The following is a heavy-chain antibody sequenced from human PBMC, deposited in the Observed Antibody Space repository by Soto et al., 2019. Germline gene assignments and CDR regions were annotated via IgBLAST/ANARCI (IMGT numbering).Heavy chain of an antibody. D-gene: IGHD7-27*01. V-gene: IGHV4-39*01. Sequence: SETLSLTSTVSGGYIISSSYYWGWIRQPPGKGLEWIGSIYYSGSTYYNPSLKSRVTISVDTSKNQFSLKLSSVTAADTAVYYCARQGSDWGYYYMDVWGKGTTVTVSS. CDR3: ARQGSDWGYYYMDV. CDR2: IYYSGST. J-gene: IGHJ6*03. CDR1: GGYIISSSYY.